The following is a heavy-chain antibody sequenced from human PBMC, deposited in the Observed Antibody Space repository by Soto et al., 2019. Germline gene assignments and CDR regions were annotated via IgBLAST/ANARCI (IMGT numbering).Heavy chain of an antibody. J-gene: IGHJ4*02. CDR2: ISGRGGNT. V-gene: IGHV3-23*01. Sequence: EVQLLESGGGLVQPGGSLRLSCAASGFTFSSYAMSWVRQAPGKGLEWVSAISGRGGNTYYADSVKGRFTISRDKSKNTQYLQMNSLRAEDTAVYCCASEGEWYRGGSFDYWGQGTLVTVSS. CDR3: ASEGEWYRGGSFDY. CDR1: GFTFSSYA. D-gene: IGHD1-26*01.